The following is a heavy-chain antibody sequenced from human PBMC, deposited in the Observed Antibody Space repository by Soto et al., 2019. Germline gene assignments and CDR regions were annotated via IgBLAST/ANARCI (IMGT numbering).Heavy chain of an antibody. CDR3: ARHGPRYCSGGSCPNGGYFDY. CDR2: IYYSGST. J-gene: IGHJ4*02. D-gene: IGHD2-15*01. CDR1: GGSISSSSYY. V-gene: IGHV4-39*01. Sequence: SETLSLTCTVSGGSISSSSYYWGWIRQPPGKGLEWFGSIYYSGSTYYNPSLKSRVTISVDTSKNQFSLKLSSVTAADTAVYYCARHGPRYCSGGSCPNGGYFDYWGQGTLVTVSS.